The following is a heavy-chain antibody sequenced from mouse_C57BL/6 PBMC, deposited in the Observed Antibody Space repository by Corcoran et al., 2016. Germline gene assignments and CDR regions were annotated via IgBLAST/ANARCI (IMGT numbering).Heavy chain of an antibody. Sequence: EVQLQQSGPELVKPGASVKISCKASGYTFTDYYMNWVKQSHGKSLEWIGDINPNNGGTSYNQKFKGKATLTVDKSSSTAYMELRSLTSEDSAVYYCAGIYYGNPGYFDVWGTGTTVTVSS. D-gene: IGHD2-1*01. CDR2: INPNNGGT. V-gene: IGHV1-26*01. J-gene: IGHJ1*03. CDR3: AGIYYGNPGYFDV. CDR1: GYTFTDYY.